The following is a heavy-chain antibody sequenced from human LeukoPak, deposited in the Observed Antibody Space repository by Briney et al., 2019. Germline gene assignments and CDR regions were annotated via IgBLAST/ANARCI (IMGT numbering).Heavy chain of an antibody. CDR2: ISSSSSTI. J-gene: IGHJ6*02. D-gene: IGHD3-22*01. CDR3: ANMYYYDSTQGDV. CDR1: GFTFSSYA. Sequence: PGGSLRLSCAASGFTFSSYAMNWVRQAPGKGLEWVSYISSSSSTIHYADSVKGRFTISRDNAKNSLYLQMNSLRAEDTAVYYCANMYYYDSTQGDVWGQGTTVTVSS. V-gene: IGHV3-48*03.